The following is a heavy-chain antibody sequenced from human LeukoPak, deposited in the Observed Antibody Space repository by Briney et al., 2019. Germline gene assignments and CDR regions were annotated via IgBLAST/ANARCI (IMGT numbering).Heavy chain of an antibody. D-gene: IGHD5-24*01. V-gene: IGHV1-24*01. Sequence: ASVTASCTVSGYTLTELSMHWVRQAPGKGLEWMGGFDPEDGETIYAQKFQGRVTMTEDTSTDTAYMELSSLRSEDTAVYYCATELHWDAFDIWGQGTMVTVSS. CDR1: GYTLTELS. CDR2: FDPEDGET. CDR3: ATELHWDAFDI. J-gene: IGHJ3*02.